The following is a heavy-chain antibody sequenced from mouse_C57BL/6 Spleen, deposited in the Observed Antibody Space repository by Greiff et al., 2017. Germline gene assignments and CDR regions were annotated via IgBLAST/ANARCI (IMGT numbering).Heavy chain of an antibody. V-gene: IGHV1-59*01. Sequence: QVQLQQPGAELVRPGTSVKLSCKASGYTFTSYWMHWVKQRPGQGLEWIGVIDPSDSYTNYNQKFKGKATLTVDTSSSTAYMQLSSLTSEDSAVYCCARGGSTDWYFDVWGTGTTVTVSS. J-gene: IGHJ1*03. CDR3: ARGGSTDWYFDV. D-gene: IGHD1-1*01. CDR2: IDPSDSYT. CDR1: GYTFTSYW.